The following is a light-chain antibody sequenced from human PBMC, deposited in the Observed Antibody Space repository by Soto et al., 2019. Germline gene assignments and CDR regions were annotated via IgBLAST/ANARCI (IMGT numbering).Light chain of an antibody. CDR3: SSYTSTNTWV. J-gene: IGLJ3*02. CDR2: EVS. CDR1: SSDVGGYNY. V-gene: IGLV2-14*01. Sequence: QSALTQPASVSGSPGQSITISCTGTSSDVGGYNYVSWYQQHAGKAPKLMIYEVSNRPSGVSNRFSGSKSGNTASLTISGLQAEDEADYYCSSYTSTNTWVFGGGTKLTVL.